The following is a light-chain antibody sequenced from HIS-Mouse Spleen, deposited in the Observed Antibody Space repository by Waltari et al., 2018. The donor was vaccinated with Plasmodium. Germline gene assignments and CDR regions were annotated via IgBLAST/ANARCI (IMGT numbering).Light chain of an antibody. CDR1: SSDVGCYHY. V-gene: IGLV2-14*03. CDR2: DVS. CDR3: SSYTSSSTLDVV. Sequence: QSALTQPASVSGSPGQSITISCTGTSSDVGCYHYVPWYQQHPGKAPKLMIYDVSNRPSGVSNRFSGSKSGNTASLTISGLQAEDEADYYCSSYTSSSTLDVVFGGGTKLTVL. J-gene: IGLJ2*01.